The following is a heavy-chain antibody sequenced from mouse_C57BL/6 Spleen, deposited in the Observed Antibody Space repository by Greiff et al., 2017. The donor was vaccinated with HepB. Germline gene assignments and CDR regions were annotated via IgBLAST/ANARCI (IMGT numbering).Heavy chain of an antibody. CDR2: IYPRSGNT. Sequence: VKLVESGAELARPGASVKLSCKASGYTFTSYGISWVKQRTGQGLEWIGEIYPRSGNTYYNEKFKGKATLTADKSSSTAYMEIRSLTSEDSAVYFCARSITTVVVHWGQGTLVTVSA. J-gene: IGHJ3*01. V-gene: IGHV1-81*01. CDR3: ARSITTVVVH. D-gene: IGHD1-1*01. CDR1: GYTFTSYG.